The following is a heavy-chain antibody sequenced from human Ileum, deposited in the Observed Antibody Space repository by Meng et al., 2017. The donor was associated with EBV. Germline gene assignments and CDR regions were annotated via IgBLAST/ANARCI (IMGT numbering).Heavy chain of an antibody. CDR2: VTPVFTST. CDR3: ATDVGTVADH. D-gene: IGHD4-23*01. Sequence: VQLVQSGADVKKPGSSVKISCRVSGGNFKTFVFSWVRLAPGQGLEWMGGVTPVFTSTLYAKHFKDRVTITADESTNTAFMELKNLQSDDTAIYYCATDVGTVADHWGPGTLVTVSS. J-gene: IGHJ4*02. CDR1: GGNFKTFV. V-gene: IGHV1-69*01.